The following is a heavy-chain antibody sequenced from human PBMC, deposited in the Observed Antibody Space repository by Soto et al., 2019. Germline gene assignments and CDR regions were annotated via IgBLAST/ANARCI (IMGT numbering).Heavy chain of an antibody. J-gene: IGHJ4*02. CDR3: GRGHWAPDY. CDR2: IKEDGSEK. D-gene: IGHD3-16*01. Sequence: EVQLVESGGGLVQPGGSLRLSCAVSGLTFRDFWMTWVREAPGKGLEWVANIKEDGSEKHYVDSVKGRFTFSRDNAKNSLYLELNILRAEDTAVYYCGRGHWAPDYWGQGTLVTVSS. V-gene: IGHV3-7*04. CDR1: GLTFRDFW.